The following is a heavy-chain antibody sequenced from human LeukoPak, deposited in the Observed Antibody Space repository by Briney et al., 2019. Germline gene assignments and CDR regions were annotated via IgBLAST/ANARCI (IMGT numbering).Heavy chain of an antibody. V-gene: IGHV3-48*02. CDR3: ARGLYSDSWYDWFDA. D-gene: IGHD6-13*01. J-gene: IGHJ5*02. Sequence: QAGGSLRLSCAASGITFSSYSMNWVLQAPGKGLEWVAYISSSGSPIYYADSVKGRFTISRDNAKSSLYLQMNSLRDEDTAVYYCARGLYSDSWYDWFDAWGQGTVLTVSS. CDR1: GITFSSYS. CDR2: ISSSGSPI.